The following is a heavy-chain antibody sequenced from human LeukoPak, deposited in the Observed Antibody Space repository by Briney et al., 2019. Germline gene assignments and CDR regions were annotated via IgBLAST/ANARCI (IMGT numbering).Heavy chain of an antibody. CDR2: IYYSGNT. CDR3: MRHEEEDGYNAKPFDL. CDR1: GGSISSSSYY. J-gene: IGHJ4*02. D-gene: IGHD5-24*01. Sequence: SETLSLTCTVSGGSISSSSYYWGWIRQPPGKGLEWIGSIYYSGNTYYTPSLKSRVTISVDTSKNQFSLRLSSVTAADTAVYFCMRHEEEDGYNAKPFDLWGQGTLVTVSS. V-gene: IGHV4-39*01.